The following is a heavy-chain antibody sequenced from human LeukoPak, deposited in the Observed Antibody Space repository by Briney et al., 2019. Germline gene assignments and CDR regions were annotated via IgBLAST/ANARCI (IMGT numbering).Heavy chain of an antibody. D-gene: IGHD3-10*02. J-gene: IGHJ6*04. V-gene: IGHV3-11*04. Sequence: GGSLRLSCAASGFTFSDFYMGWIRQSPGKGLEWVSYISSSGGTIYYADSVKGRFTISRDNAKNSLLLQMNSLRAEDTAVYYCAELGITMIGGVWGKGTTVTISS. CDR2: ISSSGGTI. CDR1: GFTFSDFY. CDR3: AELGITMIGGV.